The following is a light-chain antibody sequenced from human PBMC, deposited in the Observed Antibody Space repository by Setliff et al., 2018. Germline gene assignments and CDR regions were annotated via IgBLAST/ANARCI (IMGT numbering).Light chain of an antibody. CDR2: EVS. J-gene: IGLJ1*01. CDR3: CSYAGSYTYV. V-gene: IGLV2-8*01. Sequence: QSALTQPPSASGSPGQSVTISCTGTSSDVGGYSYVSWYQQHPGKAPKLMIYEVSKRPSGVPDRFSGSKSGNTASLTISGLQAEDEADYYCCSYAGSYTYVFGTGTKVTVL. CDR1: SSDVGGYSY.